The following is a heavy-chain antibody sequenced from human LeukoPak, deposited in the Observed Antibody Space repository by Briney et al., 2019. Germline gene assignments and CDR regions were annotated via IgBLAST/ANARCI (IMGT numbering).Heavy chain of an antibody. V-gene: IGHV4-39*07. CDR2: IYYSGST. Sequence: PSETLSLTCTVSGGSISSSSYYWGWIRQPPGKGLEWIGCIYYSGSTYYNPSLKSRVTISVDTSKNQFSLKLSSVTAADTAVYYCARSDYDFWSGYHHYWFDPWGQGTLVTVSS. J-gene: IGHJ5*02. CDR3: ARSDYDFWSGYHHYWFDP. CDR1: GGSISSSSYY. D-gene: IGHD3-3*01.